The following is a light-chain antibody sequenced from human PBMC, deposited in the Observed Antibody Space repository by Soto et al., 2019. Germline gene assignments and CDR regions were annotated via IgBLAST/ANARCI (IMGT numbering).Light chain of an antibody. Sequence: DIQMTQSPSSLSASVGDRVTITCRTSQNIKSNLNWYQQKPGKAPNLLIYSASSLHSGVPSRFSGSESGTDFTLTISSLQPEDSATYYCQQSHSTPRTFGQGTKVDIK. V-gene: IGKV1-39*01. CDR1: QNIKSN. CDR3: QQSHSTPRT. CDR2: SAS. J-gene: IGKJ1*01.